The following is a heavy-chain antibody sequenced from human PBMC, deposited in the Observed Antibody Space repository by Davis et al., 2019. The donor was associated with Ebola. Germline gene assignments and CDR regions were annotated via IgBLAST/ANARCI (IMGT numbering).Heavy chain of an antibody. V-gene: IGHV4-38-2*01. CDR1: GFSFSAYT. CDR3: ARQRYDRSGYWDY. J-gene: IGHJ4*02. Sequence: ESLKISCAASGFSFSAYTMHWVRQPPGKGLEWIGSIDHSGSTSHNPSLKSRVTISVDTSKNQFSLKLSSVTAADTSVYYCARQRYDRSGYWDYWGLGTLVTVSS. CDR2: IDHSGST. D-gene: IGHD3-22*01.